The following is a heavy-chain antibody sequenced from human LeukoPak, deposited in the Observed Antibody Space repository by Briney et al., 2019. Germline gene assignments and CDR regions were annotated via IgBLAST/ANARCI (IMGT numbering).Heavy chain of an antibody. J-gene: IGHJ6*02. CDR3: ARDAVDTANAV. V-gene: IGHV3-74*01. D-gene: IGHD5-18*01. CDR1: GFTFTTYW. Sequence: GGSLRLSCAASGFTFTTYWMHWVRQAPGKGLVWVSHINSDGSITSYADSVKGRFTISRDNAKNTLYLQMNSLRAEDTAEYYCARDAVDTANAVWGQGTTVTVSS. CDR2: INSDGSIT.